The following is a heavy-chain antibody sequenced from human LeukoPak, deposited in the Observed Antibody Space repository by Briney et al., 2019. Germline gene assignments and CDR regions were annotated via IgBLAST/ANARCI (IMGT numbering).Heavy chain of an antibody. CDR3: AKDTGVLTIIYWYFDL. CDR1: GGSISSGGYS. J-gene: IGHJ2*01. CDR2: ISDSGSTT. D-gene: IGHD3-9*01. Sequence: ETLSLTCAVSGGSISSGGYSWSWIRQAPGKGLEWVSGISDSGSTTYYADSVKGRFTISRDKSKNTLYLQMNSLTAEDTAVYYCAKDTGVLTIIYWYFDLWGRGTLVTVSS. V-gene: IGHV3-23*01.